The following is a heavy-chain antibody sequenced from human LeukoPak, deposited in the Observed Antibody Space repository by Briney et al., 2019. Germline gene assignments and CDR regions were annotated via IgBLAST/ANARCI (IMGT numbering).Heavy chain of an antibody. V-gene: IGHV1-2*02. J-gene: IGHJ4*02. CDR1: GYTFTGYY. D-gene: IGHD3-9*01. Sequence: GASVKVSCKASGYTFTGYYMHWVRQAPGQGLEWMGWINPNSGGTNYAQKFQGRVTMTRDTSTSTVYMELGSLRSDDTAVYYCARDADDFTGYSFFDYWGQGTLVTVSS. CDR3: ARDADDFTGYSFFDY. CDR2: INPNSGGT.